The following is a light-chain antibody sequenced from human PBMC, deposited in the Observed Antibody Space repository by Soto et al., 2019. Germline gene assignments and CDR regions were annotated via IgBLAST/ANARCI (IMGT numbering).Light chain of an antibody. CDR3: QQYHSWPPIT. CDR1: QSVSSSY. CDR2: GAS. J-gene: IGKJ5*01. Sequence: EIVLTQSPGTLSLSPGERATLSCRASQSVSSSYLAWYQQKPGQAPRLLIYGASTRAPGIPARFSGGGSGTEFTLTISSLQSEDFAVYYCQQYHSWPPITFGQGTRLEIK. V-gene: IGKV3-15*01.